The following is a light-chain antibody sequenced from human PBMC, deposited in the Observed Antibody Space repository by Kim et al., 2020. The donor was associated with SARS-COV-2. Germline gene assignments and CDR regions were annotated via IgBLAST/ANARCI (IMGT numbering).Light chain of an antibody. CDR1: QSVSSN. V-gene: IGKV3-15*01. Sequence: SVAPGERATLSCRASQSVSSNLAWYQQKPGQAPRLLIYGASTRATGIPARFSGSGSGTEFTLTISSLQSEDFAVYYCQQYNNWPLTFSGGTKLEI. CDR2: GAS. J-gene: IGKJ4*01. CDR3: QQYNNWPLT.